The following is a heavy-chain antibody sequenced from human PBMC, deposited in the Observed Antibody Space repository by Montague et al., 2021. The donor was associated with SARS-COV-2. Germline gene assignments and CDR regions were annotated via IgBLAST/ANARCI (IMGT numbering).Heavy chain of an antibody. D-gene: IGHD3-22*01. CDR1: GFTFSSYE. CDR2: ISSSGNTI. J-gene: IGHJ6*02. V-gene: IGHV3-48*03. CDR3: ARVLVVTYYGMDV. Sequence: SLRLSCAASGFTFSSYEMNWVRQAPGKGLEWVSYISSSGNTIYYADSVKGRFTISRDNAKNSLYLQMNSLRAEDTAVYYCARVLVVTYYGMDVWGQGTTVTVSS.